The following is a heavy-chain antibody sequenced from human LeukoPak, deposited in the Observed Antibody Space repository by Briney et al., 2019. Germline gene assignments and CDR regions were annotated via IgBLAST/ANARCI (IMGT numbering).Heavy chain of an antibody. J-gene: IGHJ4*02. CDR1: GFSLSTSGVG. CDR2: IYWNDDK. V-gene: IGHV2-5*01. Sequence: SGPTLVNPTQTLTLTCTFSGFSLSTSGVGVGWIRQPPGKALEWLALIYWNDDKRYSPSLKSRLTITKDTSENQVVLTMTNMDPVDTATYYCAHSYNYDILTGYSPPRMFDYWGQGTLVTVSS. CDR3: AHSYNYDILTGYSPPRMFDY. D-gene: IGHD3-9*01.